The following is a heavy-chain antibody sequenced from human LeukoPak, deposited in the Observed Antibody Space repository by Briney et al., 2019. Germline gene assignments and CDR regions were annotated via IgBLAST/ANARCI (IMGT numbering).Heavy chain of an antibody. CDR2: IYPGDSDT. V-gene: IGHV5-51*01. Sequence: GESLKISCKGSGYSFTSYWIGWVRQMPGKGLELMGIIYPGDSDTRYSPSFQGQVTISADKSISTAYLQWSSVKASDTAMYYCARNGRFGESKNWFDPWGQGTLVTVSS. D-gene: IGHD3-10*01. J-gene: IGHJ5*02. CDR1: GYSFTSYW. CDR3: ARNGRFGESKNWFDP.